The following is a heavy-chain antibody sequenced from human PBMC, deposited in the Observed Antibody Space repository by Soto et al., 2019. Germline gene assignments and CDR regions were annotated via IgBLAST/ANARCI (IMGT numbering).Heavy chain of an antibody. D-gene: IGHD3-22*01. CDR1: GFTFSSYA. J-gene: IGHJ4*02. Sequence: GGSLRLSCAASGFTFSSYAMSWVRQAPGKGLEWVSGTSGGGSSTYYADSVKGRFTISRDNSKNTLYLQMNNLRAEDTAVYYCASSGYYDYWGQGTLVTVSS. CDR2: TSGGGSST. V-gene: IGHV3-23*01. CDR3: ASSGYYDY.